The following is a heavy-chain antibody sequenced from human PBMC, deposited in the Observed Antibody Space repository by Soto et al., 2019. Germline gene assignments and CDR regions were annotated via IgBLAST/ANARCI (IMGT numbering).Heavy chain of an antibody. V-gene: IGHV3-23*01. CDR2: ISGSGGST. CDR3: AKATATGGGAFDI. D-gene: IGHD2-8*02. J-gene: IGHJ3*02. CDR1: GFTFSSYA. Sequence: GGSLRLSCAASGFTFSSYAMSWVRQAPGKGLEWVSAISGSGGSTYYADPVKGRFTISRDSSQNTVYLQMNSLTAGDTALYYCAKATATGGGAFDICGQGTMVTVSS.